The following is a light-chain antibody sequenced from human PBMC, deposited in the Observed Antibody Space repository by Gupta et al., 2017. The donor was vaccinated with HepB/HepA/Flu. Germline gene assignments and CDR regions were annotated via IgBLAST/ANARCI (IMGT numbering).Light chain of an antibody. V-gene: IGLV2-8*01. J-gene: IGLJ2*01. CDR2: EVN. CDR3: SSYAGSNNLI. CDR1: SSDVGGYDY. Sequence: SALTQPPPASGSPGQSATTPCTGTSSDVGGYDYVSWYQQHPGKAPKLMIHEVNKRPSGVPDRFSGSKSGNTASLTVSGLQAEDEADYYCSSYAGSNNLIFGGGTRLTVL.